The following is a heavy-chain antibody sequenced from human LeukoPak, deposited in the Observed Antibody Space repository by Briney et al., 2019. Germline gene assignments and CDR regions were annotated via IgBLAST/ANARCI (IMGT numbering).Heavy chain of an antibody. Sequence: PSETLSLTFTVSGGSISSYYWSWIRQPPGKGLEWIGYIYYSGSTNYNPSLKSRVTISVDTSKNQFSLKLSSVTAADTAVYYCAREGVEMANDYWGQGTLVTVSS. J-gene: IGHJ4*02. CDR1: GGSISSYY. V-gene: IGHV4-59*01. CDR3: AREGVEMANDY. CDR2: IYYSGST. D-gene: IGHD5-24*01.